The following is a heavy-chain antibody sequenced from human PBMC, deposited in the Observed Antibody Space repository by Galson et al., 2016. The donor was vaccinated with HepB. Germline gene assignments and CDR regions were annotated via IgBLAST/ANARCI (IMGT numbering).Heavy chain of an antibody. J-gene: IGHJ4*02. CDR2: IGGNGVVS. Sequence: SLRLSCAASGFTFTSYAMGWVRQAPGKGLEWVSSIGGNGVVSDYAASVKGRFTISRDNSKNTLYLQMDSLRDEDTAIYYCVKCRILISYLFDSWGQGTLVAVSS. CDR1: GFTFTSYA. D-gene: IGHD3/OR15-3a*01. V-gene: IGHV3-23*01. CDR3: VKCRILISYLFDS.